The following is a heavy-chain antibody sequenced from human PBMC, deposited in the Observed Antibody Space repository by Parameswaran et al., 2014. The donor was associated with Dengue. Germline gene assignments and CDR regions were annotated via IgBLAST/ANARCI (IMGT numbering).Heavy chain of an antibody. V-gene: IGHV3-15*01. CDR3: TTTVVVPAAHDAFDI. D-gene: IGHD2-2*01. Sequence: VRQAPGKGWSGLAVLKQTDGGTTDYAAPVKGRFTISRDDSKNTLYLQMNSLKTEDTAVYYCTTTVVVPAAHDAFDIWGQGTMVTVSS. J-gene: IGHJ3*02. CDR2: LKQTDGGTT.